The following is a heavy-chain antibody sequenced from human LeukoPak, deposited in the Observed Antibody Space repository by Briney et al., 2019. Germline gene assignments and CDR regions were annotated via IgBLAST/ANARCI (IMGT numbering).Heavy chain of an antibody. CDR1: GGSISSYY. D-gene: IGHD6-19*01. CDR3: ARGPGYSSGWYAEYFQH. J-gene: IGHJ1*01. CDR2: IYYSGST. Sequence: PSETLSLTCTVSGGSISSYYWSWIRQPPGKGLEWIGYIYYSGSTNYNPSLKSRVTISVDTSKNQFSLKLSSVTAADTAVYYCARGPGYSSGWYAEYFQHWGQGTLVTVSP. V-gene: IGHV4-59*01.